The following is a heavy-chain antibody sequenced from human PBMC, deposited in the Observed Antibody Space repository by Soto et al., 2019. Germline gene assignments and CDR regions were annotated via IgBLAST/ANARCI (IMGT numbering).Heavy chain of an antibody. D-gene: IGHD2-15*01. CDR3: AADTGDIEVVPATT. J-gene: IGHJ4*02. CDR1: RLTFSSYS. V-gene: IGHV3-21*04. CDR2: ISPASTYI. Sequence: GGSLRLSCADSRLTFSSYSMHWVRQAPGKGLEWLASISPASTYIRYADSVKGRFTISRDNARNSLSLQMMSLRADDTAMYYCAADTGDIEVVPATTWGQGTLVTVSS.